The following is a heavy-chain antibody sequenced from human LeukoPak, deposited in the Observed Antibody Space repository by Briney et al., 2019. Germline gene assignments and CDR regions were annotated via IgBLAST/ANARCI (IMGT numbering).Heavy chain of an antibody. CDR3: AKDKSSSSGWYYFDY. Sequence: GGSLRLSCAASGLTFSNYVMSWVRQAPGKGQEWVSGISGSGRSTYYADSVKGRFTISRDNSKNTLYLQMNSLRAEDTAVYYCAKDKSSSSGWYYFDYWGQGTLVTVSS. J-gene: IGHJ4*02. V-gene: IGHV3-23*01. CDR2: ISGSGRST. CDR1: GLTFSNYV. D-gene: IGHD6-19*01.